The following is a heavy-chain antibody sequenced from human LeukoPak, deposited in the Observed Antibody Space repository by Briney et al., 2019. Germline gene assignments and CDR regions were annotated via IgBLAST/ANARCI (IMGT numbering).Heavy chain of an antibody. V-gene: IGHV3-23*01. CDR2: MSGSVGST. J-gene: IGHJ4*02. D-gene: IGHD5-18*01. CDR1: GFIVSSNY. CDR3: AKDSVLRGYSYGFDF. Sequence: AGSLRLSCAASGFIVSSNYMSWVRQAPGKGLEWVSGMSGSVGSTHYADSVKGRFTTSRDTSKNTLYLQMISLRVDDTAVYYCAKDSVLRGYSYGFDFWGQGTLVTASS.